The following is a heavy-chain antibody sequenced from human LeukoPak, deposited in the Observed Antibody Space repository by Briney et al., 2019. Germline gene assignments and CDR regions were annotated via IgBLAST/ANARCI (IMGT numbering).Heavy chain of an antibody. CDR3: ARTHSSRYNWFDP. CDR1: GGSISSYY. Sequence: KTSETLSLTCTVSGGSISSYYWSWIRQPAGKGLEWIGRIYTTGSTNYNPSLKSRVTMSVDTSKNQFSLTLSSVTAADTAVYYCARTHSSRYNWFDPWGQGTLVTVSS. D-gene: IGHD6-13*01. J-gene: IGHJ5*02. CDR2: IYTTGST. V-gene: IGHV4-4*07.